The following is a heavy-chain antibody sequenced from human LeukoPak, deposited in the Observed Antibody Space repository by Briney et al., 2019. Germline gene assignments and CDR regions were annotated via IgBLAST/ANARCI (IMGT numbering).Heavy chain of an antibody. CDR3: ARVGSSSVYFDY. CDR1: GGSISSGSYY. J-gene: IGHJ4*02. CDR2: IYTSGST. V-gene: IGHV4-61*02. D-gene: IGHD6-6*01. Sequence: SETLSLTCTVSGGSISSGSYYWRWIRQPAGKGLEWIGRIYTSGSTNYNPSLKSRVTISVDTSKNQFSLKLSSVTAADTAVYYCARVGSSSVYFDYWGQGTLVTVSS.